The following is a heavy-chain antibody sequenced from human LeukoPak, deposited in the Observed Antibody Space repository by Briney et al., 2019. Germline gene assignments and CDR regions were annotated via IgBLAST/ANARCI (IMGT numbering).Heavy chain of an antibody. V-gene: IGHV3-23*01. CDR2: ISFSGTNT. D-gene: IGHD6-13*01. Sequence: PGGSLRLSCAASGFTFSNYAMSWVRRAPGKGLEWVSAISFSGTNTYYADSVKGRFTISRDNSKSTVYLQMNSLRAEDTAVYFCAKEVKAGTNWFDPWGQGTLVTVSS. CDR1: GFTFSNYA. J-gene: IGHJ5*02. CDR3: AKEVKAGTNWFDP.